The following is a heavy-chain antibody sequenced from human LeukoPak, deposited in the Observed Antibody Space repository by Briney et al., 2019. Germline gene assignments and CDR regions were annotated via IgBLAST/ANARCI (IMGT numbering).Heavy chain of an antibody. J-gene: IGHJ4*02. CDR1: GGSMSGYR. Sequence: PSETLSLTCTLSGGSMSGYRWTWIRQPPEKGLEWIGFVFDSGSTNYNPSLKSRVTISVDTSNNQFSLKLSSVTAADTAVYYCARHSGSAISRWYYFWGQGTLVTVSS. V-gene: IGHV4-59*08. D-gene: IGHD6-13*01. CDR2: VFDSGST. CDR3: ARHSGSAISRWYYF.